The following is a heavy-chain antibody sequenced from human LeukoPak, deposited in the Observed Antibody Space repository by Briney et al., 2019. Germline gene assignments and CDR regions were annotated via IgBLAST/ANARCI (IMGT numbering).Heavy chain of an antibody. V-gene: IGHV4-39*01. CDR3: AKSDYYDYRQIDF. D-gene: IGHD3-22*01. Sequence: SETLPLTCTVSGDSISTSSYYWGWIRQSPGKGLQWLGSIYYNGISHYNPSLKGRLTIYVDTSRNQFSLHVSSVTAADTAVFYCAKSDYYDYRQIDFWGQGTLVTVSS. CDR2: IYYNGIS. CDR1: GDSISTSSYY. J-gene: IGHJ4*02.